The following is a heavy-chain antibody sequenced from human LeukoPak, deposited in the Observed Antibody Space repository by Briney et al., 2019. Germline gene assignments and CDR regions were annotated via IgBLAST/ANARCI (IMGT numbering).Heavy chain of an antibody. V-gene: IGHV4-61*02. CDR3: ARDGWDYGDFGF. Sequence: SETLSLTCTVSGGSISSGSYYWSWIRQPAGKGLEWIGRIYTSGSTNYNPSLKSRVTISVDTSKNQFSLKLSSVTAADTAVYYCARDGWDYGDFGFWGQGTLVTVSS. CDR1: GGSISSGSYY. J-gene: IGHJ4*02. D-gene: IGHD4-17*01. CDR2: IYTSGST.